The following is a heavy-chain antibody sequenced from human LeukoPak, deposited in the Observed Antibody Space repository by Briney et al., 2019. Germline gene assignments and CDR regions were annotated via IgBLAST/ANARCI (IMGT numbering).Heavy chain of an antibody. CDR3: AKGRHYYDSSGYYLGDY. V-gene: IGHV3-23*01. CDR2: ISGSGGST. Sequence: GGSLRLSCAASGFTLSSYAMSWVRQAPGKGLEWVSAISGSGGSTYHADSVKGRFTISRDNSKNTLYLQMNSLRAEDTAVYYCAKGRHYYDSSGYYLGDYWGQGTLVTVSS. J-gene: IGHJ4*02. CDR1: GFTLSSYA. D-gene: IGHD3-22*01.